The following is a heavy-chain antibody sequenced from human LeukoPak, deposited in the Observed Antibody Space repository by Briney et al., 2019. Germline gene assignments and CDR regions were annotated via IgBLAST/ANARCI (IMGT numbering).Heavy chain of an antibody. V-gene: IGHV3-30-3*01. CDR2: XXSDLNVK. CDR3: AREGYYGSGSPPSLYFDY. J-gene: IGHJ4*02. Sequence: GGSLRLSCAASGFTFRNYVIHWVRQAPGKGLEWVAXXXSDLNVKLYADSVKGRFTISRDNSRSTLYLQMNSLRPEDTAIYYCAREGYYGSGSPPSLYFDYWGQGTLVTVS. D-gene: IGHD3-10*01. CDR1: GFTFRNYV.